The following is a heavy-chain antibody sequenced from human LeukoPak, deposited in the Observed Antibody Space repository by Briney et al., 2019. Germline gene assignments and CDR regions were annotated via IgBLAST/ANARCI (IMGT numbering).Heavy chain of an antibody. CDR3: ARSPPGRYSGSYRRQNYFDY. J-gene: IGHJ4*02. V-gene: IGHV4-4*07. CDR2: IYTSGST. Sequence: PSETLSLTCTVSGGSISSYYWSWIRQPAGKGLEWIGRIYTSGSTNYNPSLKSRVTMSVATSKNQFSLKLSSVTAADTAVYYCARSPPGRYSGSYRRQNYFDYWGQGTLVTVSS. CDR1: GGSISSYY. D-gene: IGHD1-26*01.